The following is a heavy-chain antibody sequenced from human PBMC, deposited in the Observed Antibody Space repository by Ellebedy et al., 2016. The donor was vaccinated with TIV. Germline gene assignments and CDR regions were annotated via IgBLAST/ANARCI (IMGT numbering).Heavy chain of an antibody. Sequence: GESLKISCVVSGFTFDDYGMTWVRQAPGKGLEWVSSINWNGAITTYADSVKGRFTISRDNAKNTLYLQMNSLRDEDTAVYFCARGSSGWKGIDYWGQGTLVTVSS. D-gene: IGHD6-19*01. J-gene: IGHJ4*02. CDR1: GFTFDDYG. CDR2: INWNGAIT. CDR3: ARGSSGWKGIDY. V-gene: IGHV3-20*04.